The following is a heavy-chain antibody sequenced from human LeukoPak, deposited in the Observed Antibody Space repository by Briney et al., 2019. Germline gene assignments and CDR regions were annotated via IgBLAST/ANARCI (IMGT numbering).Heavy chain of an antibody. CDR1: GFTFSRHW. J-gene: IGHJ4*02. CDR3: ATGPDFGDRLDYFDY. D-gene: IGHD4-17*01. Sequence: PGGSLRLSCAASGFTFSRHWMGWVRQAPGKGLEWVASIKQDGSQYYVDSVKGRFFISRDNAKNSVSIQMNSLRGEDTAVYYCATGPDFGDRLDYFDYWGQGTLVTVS. V-gene: IGHV3-7*01. CDR2: IKQDGSQ.